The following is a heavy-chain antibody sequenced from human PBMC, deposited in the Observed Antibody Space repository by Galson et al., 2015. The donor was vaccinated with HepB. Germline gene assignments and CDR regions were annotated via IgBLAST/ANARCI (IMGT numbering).Heavy chain of an antibody. CDR1: GFTFSSYA. J-gene: IGHJ6*02. Sequence: SPRLSCAASGFTFSSYAMSWVRQAPGKGLEWVSAISGSGGSTYYADSVKGRFTISRDNSKNTLYLQMNSLRAEDTAVYYCASSRDFWSGYYAGRDYYYYYGMDVWGQGTTVTVSS. CDR2: ISGSGGST. D-gene: IGHD3-3*01. CDR3: ASSRDFWSGYYAGRDYYYYYGMDV. V-gene: IGHV3-23*01.